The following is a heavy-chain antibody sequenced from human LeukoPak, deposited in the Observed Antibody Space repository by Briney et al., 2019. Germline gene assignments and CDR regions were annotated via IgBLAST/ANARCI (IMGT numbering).Heavy chain of an antibody. CDR2: ISAYNGNT. CDR3: ARPMYSSSWYLPGY. J-gene: IGHJ4*02. Sequence: GASVKVSCKASGYTFTSYGISWVRQAPGQGLDWMEWISAYNGNTNYAQKLQGRVTMTTDTSTSTAYMELRSLRSDDTAVYYCARPMYSSSWYLPGYWGQGTLVTVSS. V-gene: IGHV1-18*01. CDR1: GYTFTSYG. D-gene: IGHD6-13*01.